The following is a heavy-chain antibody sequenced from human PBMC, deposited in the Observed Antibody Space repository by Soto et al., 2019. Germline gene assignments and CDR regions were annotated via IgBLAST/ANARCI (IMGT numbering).Heavy chain of an antibody. V-gene: IGHV1-69*01. CDR1: GGTFSSYA. Sequence: QVQLVQSGAEVKKPGSSVKVSCKASGGTFSSYAISWVRQAPGQGLEWMGGIIPIFGTANYPQKSQGRVTITADESTSTAYMELSSLRSEDTAVYYCARDQGIVVVIGGGAFDIWGQGTMVTVSS. CDR2: IIPIFGTA. D-gene: IGHD3-22*01. J-gene: IGHJ3*02. CDR3: ARDQGIVVVIGGGAFDI.